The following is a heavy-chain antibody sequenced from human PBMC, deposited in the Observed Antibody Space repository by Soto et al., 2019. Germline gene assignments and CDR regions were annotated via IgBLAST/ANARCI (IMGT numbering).Heavy chain of an antibody. J-gene: IGHJ5*02. D-gene: IGHD4-17*01. Sequence: SETLSLTCTVSGGSISSYYWSWIRQPPGKGLEWIGYIYYSGSTNYNPSLKSRVTISVDTSKNQFSLKLSSVTAADTAVYYCARESVGDYVDYGDSWFDPWGQGTLVTVSS. CDR1: GGSISSYY. CDR2: IYYSGST. CDR3: ARESVGDYVDYGDSWFDP. V-gene: IGHV4-59*01.